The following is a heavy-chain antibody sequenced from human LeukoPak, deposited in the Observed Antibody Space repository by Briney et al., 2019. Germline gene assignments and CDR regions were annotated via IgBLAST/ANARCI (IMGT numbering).Heavy chain of an antibody. J-gene: IGHJ3*02. D-gene: IGHD1-26*01. CDR2: ISAYNGNT. CDR1: GYTFTSYG. CDR3: ARDEIVVVTSDAFDI. V-gene: IGHV1-18*04. Sequence: AAEKVSYKASGYTFTSYGISGGRRAPAQGREGMGWISAYNGNTNYEQKLQGRVTMTTDTSTSTAYMELRSLRPDDPAVYYCARDEIVVVTSDAFDIWGQGTMFSVSS.